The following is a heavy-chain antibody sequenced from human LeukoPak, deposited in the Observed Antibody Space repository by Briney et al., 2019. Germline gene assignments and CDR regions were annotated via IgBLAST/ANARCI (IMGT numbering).Heavy chain of an antibody. CDR2: INHSGGT. J-gene: IGHJ4*02. CDR1: GGSFSGYY. CDR3: ARGVAPAAHDY. V-gene: IGHV4-34*01. Sequence: SETLSLTCAVYGGSFSGYYWSWIRQPPGKGLEWIGEINHSGGTNYNPSLKSRVTISVDTSKNQFSLKLSSVTAADTAVYYCARGVAPAAHDYWGQGTLVTVSS. D-gene: IGHD2-2*01.